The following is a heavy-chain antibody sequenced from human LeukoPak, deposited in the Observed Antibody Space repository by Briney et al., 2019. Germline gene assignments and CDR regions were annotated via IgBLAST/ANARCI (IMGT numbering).Heavy chain of an antibody. CDR2: TYYRSRWYI. J-gene: IGHJ6*02. V-gene: IGHV6-1*01. Sequence: SQTLPLTCAISGDSVSSNIAAWNWIRQSPSRGLEWLGRTYYRSRWYIDYAASVKSRLTINPDTSKNQFSLQLNSVTPEDTGVYYCTRDQDGMDVWGQGTTVTVSS. CDR3: TRDQDGMDV. CDR1: GDSVSSNIAA.